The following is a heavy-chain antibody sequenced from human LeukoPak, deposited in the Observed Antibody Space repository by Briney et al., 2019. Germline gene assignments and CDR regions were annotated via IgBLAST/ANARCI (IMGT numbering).Heavy chain of an antibody. Sequence: ASVKVSCKASGYTFTNFAIHWVRQAPGQGLEWMGWINAGNGHTKYSQKLQGRVTVTRDTSASTAYMTLSSLRSEDTAVYYCARATGNFDYWGQGTLVTVSS. D-gene: IGHD2-8*02. V-gene: IGHV1-3*01. CDR3: ARATGNFDY. CDR1: GYTFTNFA. CDR2: INAGNGHT. J-gene: IGHJ4*02.